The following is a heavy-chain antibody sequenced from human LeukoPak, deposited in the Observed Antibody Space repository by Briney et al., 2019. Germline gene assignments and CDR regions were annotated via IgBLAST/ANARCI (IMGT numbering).Heavy chain of an antibody. CDR3: ARYKVRGLTGDY. CDR1: GGTFSSYA. J-gene: IGHJ4*02. D-gene: IGHD3-10*01. V-gene: IGHV1-69*04. Sequence: ASVKVSCKASGGTFSSYAISWVRQAPGQGLEWMGRIIPILGIANYAQKFQGRVTITADKSTSTAYMELSSLRSEDTAVYYCARYKVRGLTGDYWGQGTLVTVSS. CDR2: IIPILGIA.